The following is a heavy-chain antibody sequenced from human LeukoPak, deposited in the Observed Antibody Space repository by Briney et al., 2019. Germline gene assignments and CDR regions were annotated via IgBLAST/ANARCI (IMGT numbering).Heavy chain of an antibody. CDR3: ADVPAAFDY. Sequence: PGGSLRLSCAASGFTFNSYWMNWVRQAPGKGLEWVANIKQDGAEKYYVDSVKGRFTISRDNAKSSLYLQMNSLRAEDTAVYYCADVPAAFDYWGQGTLVTVSS. D-gene: IGHD2-2*01. J-gene: IGHJ4*02. CDR2: IKQDGAEK. CDR1: GFTFNSYW. V-gene: IGHV3-7*03.